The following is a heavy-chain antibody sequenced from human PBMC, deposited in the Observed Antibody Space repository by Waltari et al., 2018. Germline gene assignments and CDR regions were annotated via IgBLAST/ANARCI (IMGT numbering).Heavy chain of an antibody. CDR3: AKAIYSSDCDFDY. D-gene: IGHD6-19*01. J-gene: IGHJ4*02. CDR1: GFTFSRYA. V-gene: IGHV3-23*03. CDR2: IYSGGST. Sequence: EVQLLESGGGLVQPGGSLRLSCAASGFTFSRYALSWVRQAPGKGLEWVSVIYSGGSTYYADSVKGRFTISRDNSKNTLYLQMNSLRAEDTAVYYCAKAIYSSDCDFDYWGQGTLVTVSS.